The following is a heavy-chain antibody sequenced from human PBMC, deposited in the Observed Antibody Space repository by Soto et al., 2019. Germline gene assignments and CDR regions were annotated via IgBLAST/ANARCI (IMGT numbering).Heavy chain of an antibody. Sequence: PSEILSLTCAVYGGSFSGYYWSWIRQPPGKGLEWIGEINHSGSTNYNPSLKSRVTISVDTSKNQFSLKLSSVTAADTAVYYCARGKYYYDSSGYLTAYYYYGMDVWGQGTTVTVSS. CDR2: INHSGST. CDR3: ARGKYYYDSSGYLTAYYYYGMDV. J-gene: IGHJ6*02. D-gene: IGHD3-22*01. CDR1: GGSFSGYY. V-gene: IGHV4-34*01.